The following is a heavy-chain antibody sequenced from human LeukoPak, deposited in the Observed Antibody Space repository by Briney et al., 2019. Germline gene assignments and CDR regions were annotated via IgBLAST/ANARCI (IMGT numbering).Heavy chain of an antibody. V-gene: IGHV3-53*01. J-gene: IGHJ4*02. CDR2: IYSGGST. CDR3: AREHDY. Sequence: PGGSLRLSCVASGFTFSSYSLNWVRQAPGKGLEWVSVIYSGGSTYYADSVKGRFTISRDNSKNTLYLQMNSLRAEDTAVYYCAREHDYWGQGTLVTVSS. CDR1: GFTFSSYS.